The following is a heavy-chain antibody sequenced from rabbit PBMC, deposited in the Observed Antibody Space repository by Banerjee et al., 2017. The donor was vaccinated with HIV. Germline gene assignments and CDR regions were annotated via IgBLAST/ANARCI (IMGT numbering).Heavy chain of an antibody. V-gene: IGHV1S40*01. D-gene: IGHD3-1*01. CDR2: IYTGSSGST. CDR3: ARHGVLGHGQNL. Sequence: QSLEESGGDLVKPGASLTLTCTASGIDFSSSYWICWVRQAPGKGLEWIACIYTGSSGSTRYASWVNGRFTISKTSSTTVTLQMTSLTAADTATYFCARHGVLGHGQNLWGQGTLVTVS. CDR1: GIDFSSSYW. J-gene: IGHJ4*01.